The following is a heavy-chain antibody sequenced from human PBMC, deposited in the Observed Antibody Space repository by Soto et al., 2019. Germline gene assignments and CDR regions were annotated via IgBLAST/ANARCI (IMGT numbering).Heavy chain of an antibody. J-gene: IGHJ4*02. V-gene: IGHV3-33*01. Sequence: QVKLVESGGGVVQPGRSLRLSCAASGFTFSSYGMHWVRQAPGKGLEWVAVIWYDGSNKYYADSVKGRFTISRDNSKNTLYLQMNSLRAEDTAVYYCARYPAPPHYYDSSGYFDYWGQGTLVTVSS. D-gene: IGHD3-22*01. CDR2: IWYDGSNK. CDR1: GFTFSSYG. CDR3: ARYPAPPHYYDSSGYFDY.